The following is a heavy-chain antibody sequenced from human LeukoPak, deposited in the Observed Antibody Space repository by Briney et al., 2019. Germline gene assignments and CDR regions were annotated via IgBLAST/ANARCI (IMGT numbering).Heavy chain of an antibody. CDR3: ARTLYYDILTGYSPTPYYFDY. CDR2: IKQDESEK. CDR1: GFTFSSYW. V-gene: IGHV3-7*03. D-gene: IGHD3-9*01. Sequence: PGGSLRLSCAASGFTFSSYWMSWVRQAPGKGLEWVANIKQDESEKYYVDSVKGRFTISRDNAKNSLYLQMNSLRAEDTAVYYCARTLYYDILTGYSPTPYYFDYWGQGTLVTVSS. J-gene: IGHJ4*02.